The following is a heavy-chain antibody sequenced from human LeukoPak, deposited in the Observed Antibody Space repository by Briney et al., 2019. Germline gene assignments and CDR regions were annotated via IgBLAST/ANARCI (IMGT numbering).Heavy chain of an antibody. V-gene: IGHV3-23*01. D-gene: IGHD6-19*01. CDR1: GFTFNNYA. CDR3: AKTTAGYSSGRYPGWPADY. CDR2: ISGSGGDT. Sequence: GGSLRLACTASGFTFNNYAIYWVRQAPGQGLEWVSGISGSGGDTYFADSVKGRFSISRDNFRNTVYLQINSLRDDDTAVYYCAKTTAGYSSGRYPGWPADYWGQGTVVTVSS. J-gene: IGHJ4*02.